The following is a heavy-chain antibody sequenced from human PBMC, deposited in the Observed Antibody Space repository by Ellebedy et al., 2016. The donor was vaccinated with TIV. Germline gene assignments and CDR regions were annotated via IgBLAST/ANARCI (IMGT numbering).Heavy chain of an antibody. CDR3: VRAIYGSGSF. Sequence: GESLKISXAASGFTFNTYWMTWVRQAPGRGLEWVANIKPDGSEKSYLDSVRARFTISRDNAKNSLYLQMSSLRAEDTAVYYCVRAIYGSGSFWGQGTLVTVSS. V-gene: IGHV3-7*04. D-gene: IGHD3-10*01. J-gene: IGHJ4*02. CDR1: GFTFNTYW. CDR2: IKPDGSEK.